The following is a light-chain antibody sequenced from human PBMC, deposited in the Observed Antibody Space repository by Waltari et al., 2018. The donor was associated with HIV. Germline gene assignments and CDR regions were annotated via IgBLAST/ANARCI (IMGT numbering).Light chain of an antibody. CDR3: QVWDTSREWV. Sequence: SNVLTQPPSVSVAPGQTARITCGANNIGIKSVHWYQQKPGQAPVLVVYDKTDRPSGIPERFSGSNSGKTATLTIRGVEAGDEADYYCQVWDTSREWVFGGGTKLTVL. V-gene: IGLV3-21*02. CDR2: DKT. CDR1: NIGIKS. J-gene: IGLJ3*02.